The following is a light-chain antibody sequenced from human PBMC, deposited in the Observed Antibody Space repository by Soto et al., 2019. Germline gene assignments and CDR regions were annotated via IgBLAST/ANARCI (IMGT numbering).Light chain of an antibody. J-gene: IGKJ3*01. V-gene: IGKV1-9*01. CDR1: QGIANF. CDR2: AAS. CDR3: QQLNSSHIP. Sequence: IQLTQSPSSLSASVGDRVTISCRASQGIANFLAWYQQKPGKAPKLLIYAASTLHSGVPSRFSGSGSGTDYTLTISSLQPEHFATYYWQQLNSSHIPFGHENKVDI.